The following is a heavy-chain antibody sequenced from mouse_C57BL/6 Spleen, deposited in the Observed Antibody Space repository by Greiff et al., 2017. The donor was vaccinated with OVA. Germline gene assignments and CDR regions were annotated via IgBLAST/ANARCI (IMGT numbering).Heavy chain of an antibody. D-gene: IGHD2-10*01. CDR3: ARGPFYGYFDY. V-gene: IGHV1-69*01. Sequence: QVQLQQPGAELVMPGASVKLSCKASGYTFTSYWMHWVKQRPGQGLEWIGEIDPSDSYTNYNQKFKGKSTLTVDKSSSTAYMQLSSLTSEDSAVYYCARGPFYGYFDYWGQGTTLTVSS. CDR1: GYTFTSYW. CDR2: IDPSDSYT. J-gene: IGHJ2*01.